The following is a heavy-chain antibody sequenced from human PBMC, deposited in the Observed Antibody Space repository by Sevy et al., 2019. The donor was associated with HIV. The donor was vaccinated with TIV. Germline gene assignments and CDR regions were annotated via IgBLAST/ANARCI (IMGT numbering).Heavy chain of an antibody. J-gene: IGHJ4*02. CDR2: INEDGSQI. V-gene: IGHV3-7*03. Sequence: GGSLRLSCAAPGIFFSAYWMTWVRQVPGKGLEWVANINEDGSQINYVHSVRGRFTISRDNTKNSLYLQMNSLRVEDSATYYCVKAIYKDDSAWGQGTLVTVSS. CDR1: GIFFSAYW. CDR3: VKAIYKDDSA. D-gene: IGHD1-1*01.